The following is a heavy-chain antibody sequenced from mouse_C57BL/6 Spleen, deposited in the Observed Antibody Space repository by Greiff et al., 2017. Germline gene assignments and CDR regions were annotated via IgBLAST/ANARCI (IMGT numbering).Heavy chain of an antibody. CDR1: GYTFTNYW. J-gene: IGHJ3*01. CDR3: ARSDYDYDGRFAY. D-gene: IGHD2-4*01. CDR2: IYPGGGYT. Sequence: QVQLQQSGAELVRPGTSVKMSCKASGYTFTNYWIGWAKQRPGHGLEWIGDIYPGGGYTNYNDKFKGKATLTADKSSSTAYMQFSSLPSEDAAIYYCARSDYDYDGRFAYWGQGTLVTVSA. V-gene: IGHV1-63*01.